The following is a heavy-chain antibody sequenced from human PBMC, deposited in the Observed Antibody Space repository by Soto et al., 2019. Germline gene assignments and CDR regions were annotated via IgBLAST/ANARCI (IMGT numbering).Heavy chain of an antibody. CDR2: INPDGDVG. D-gene: IGHD3-16*01. CDR1: GLSVNTYW. Sequence: PWGCMGIACVGSGLSVNTYWMNWVRQAPGMGLEWVANINPDGDVGMYVDSVKGRFTTSRDNARNSLYLQMNSLRVDDTAVYFCAGWGGHDYNYWGQGIQVTVSS. CDR3: AGWGGHDYNY. J-gene: IGHJ4*02. V-gene: IGHV3-7*03.